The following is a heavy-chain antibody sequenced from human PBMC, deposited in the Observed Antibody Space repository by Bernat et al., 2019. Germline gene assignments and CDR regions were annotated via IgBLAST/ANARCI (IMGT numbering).Heavy chain of an antibody. J-gene: IGHJ4*02. Sequence: QLQLQESGPGLVKPSETLSRTCTVSGGSISSSSYDWGGIRQPPGKGREWRGSIYYSGSTYYNPSLKSRVTISVDTSKNQFSLKLISVTAAAAAVYYCARHRAGVRYYFDYWGQGTLVTVSS. CDR3: ARHRAGVRYYFDY. D-gene: IGHD2-21*01. V-gene: IGHV4-39*01. CDR2: IYYSGST. CDR1: GGSISSSSYD.